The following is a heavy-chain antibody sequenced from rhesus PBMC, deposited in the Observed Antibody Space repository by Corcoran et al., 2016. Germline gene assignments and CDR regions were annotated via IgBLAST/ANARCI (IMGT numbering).Heavy chain of an antibody. D-gene: IGHD3-3*01. Sequence: EVQLVESGGGLVQPGGSLRLSCAASGFTFSSYGMNWVRQSPGRGLEWLVVISYDGSKKYYADALKERFTISRDNSKNILYLQMNNLKLEDTGGYYCARDPVLQYLDWFFDYWGQGVLVTVSS. V-gene: IGHV3-54*02. CDR1: GFTFSSYG. J-gene: IGHJ4*01. CDR3: ARDPVLQYLDWFFDY. CDR2: ISYDGSKK.